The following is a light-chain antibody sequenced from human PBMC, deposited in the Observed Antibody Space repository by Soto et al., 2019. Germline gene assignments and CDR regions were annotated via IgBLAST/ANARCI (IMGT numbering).Light chain of an antibody. V-gene: IGKV1-5*01. CDR1: QSFSSW. J-gene: IGKJ5*01. CDR3: QHYGAAPIT. CDR2: AAS. Sequence: DIQMTQSPSTLSASVGDRVTVTCRASQSFSSWLAWYQQKPGKAPKLLIYAASSLQSGVPSRFSGRGSGTDFTLTISRLEPADFALYYCQHYGAAPITFGQGTRLEI.